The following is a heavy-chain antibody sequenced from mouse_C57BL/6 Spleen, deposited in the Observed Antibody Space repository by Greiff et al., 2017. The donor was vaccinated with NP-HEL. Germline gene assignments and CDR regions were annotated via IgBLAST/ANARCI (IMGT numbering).Heavy chain of an antibody. CDR3: ARSQDGYYRAWFAY. CDR1: GYTFTSYW. V-gene: IGHV1-64*01. CDR2: IHPNSGST. J-gene: IGHJ3*01. D-gene: IGHD2-3*01. Sequence: QVQLQQPGAELVKPGASVKLSCKASGYTFTSYWMHWVKQRPGQGLEWIGMIHPNSGSTNYNEKFKSKATLTVDKSSSTAYMQLSSLTSEDSAVYYGARSQDGYYRAWFAYWGQGTLVTVSA.